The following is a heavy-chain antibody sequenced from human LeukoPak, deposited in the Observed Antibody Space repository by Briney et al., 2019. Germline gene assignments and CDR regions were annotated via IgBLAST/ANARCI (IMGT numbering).Heavy chain of an antibody. CDR3: AGAGYSSSWYLY. CDR2: IFHSGST. CDR1: GYSISSGFY. J-gene: IGHJ4*02. Sequence: PSETLSLTCSVSGYSISSGFYWGWIRQPPGKGLEWIGSIFHSGSTYYNPSLKSRVTISVDTSKKQFSLKLSSVTAADTAVYYCAGAGYSSSWYLYWGQGTLVTVSS. V-gene: IGHV4-38-2*02. D-gene: IGHD6-13*01.